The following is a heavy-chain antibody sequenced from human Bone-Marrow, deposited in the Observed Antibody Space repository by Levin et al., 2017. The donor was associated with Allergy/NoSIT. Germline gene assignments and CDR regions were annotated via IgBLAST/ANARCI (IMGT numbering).Heavy chain of an antibody. CDR2: IKRDGSEK. CDR1: GFTFSTYW. J-gene: IGHJ3*02. CDR3: VRDRNYCANGVCYDVLDI. Sequence: GESLKISCAASGFTFSTYWMTWVRQAPGKGLEWVANIKRDGSEKKFVDSVSGRFTISRDNARNSLYLQMNNLRAEDTAVYYCVRDRNYCANGVCYDVLDIWGRGTRVTVSS. D-gene: IGHD2-8*01. V-gene: IGHV3-7*01.